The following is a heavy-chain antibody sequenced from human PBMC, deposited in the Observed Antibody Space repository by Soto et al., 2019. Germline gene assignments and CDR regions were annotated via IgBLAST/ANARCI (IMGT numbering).Heavy chain of an antibody. Sequence: EVHLVESGGGWVQPGGSLRLSCAASGFTFSGYAMNWVRQAPGKGLEWVSYMSSRGTPVYYADSVKGRFTISRDNDKNSLYLQMNSLRAEDTGLYYCARENSSFFDPWGQGTLVSVSS. CDR3: ARENSSFFDP. CDR2: MSSRGTPV. CDR1: GFTFSGYA. D-gene: IGHD2-15*01. V-gene: IGHV3-48*03. J-gene: IGHJ5*02.